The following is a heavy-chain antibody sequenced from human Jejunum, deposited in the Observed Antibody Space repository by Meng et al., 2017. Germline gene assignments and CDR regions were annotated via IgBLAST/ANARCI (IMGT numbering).Heavy chain of an antibody. V-gene: IGHV4-39*07. J-gene: IGHJ3*01. Sequence: SETLSLTCTVFGGYISSTTYYWNWIRQPPGKGLEWIGSIYYSGNIYYNPSLKSRVAISVDTSKNQFSLRLSSATAADTAVYYCARDDISSGYHDGFDVWGQGTVVSVSS. CDR2: IYYSGNI. CDR1: GGYISSTTYY. CDR3: ARDDISSGYHDGFDV. D-gene: IGHD3-22*01.